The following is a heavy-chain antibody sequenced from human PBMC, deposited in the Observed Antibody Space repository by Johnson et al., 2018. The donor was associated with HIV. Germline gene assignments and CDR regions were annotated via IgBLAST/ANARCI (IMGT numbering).Heavy chain of an antibody. CDR3: ARERGYFGNPAFDI. Sequence: QVQLVESGGGVVQPGRSLRLSCAASGFTFSSYAMHWVRQAPGKGLEWVAVISYDVSNKFYADSVKGRFTISRDNSKNTLYLQMNSLRTEDTAMYYCARERGYFGNPAFDIWGQGTMVTVSS. J-gene: IGHJ3*02. CDR1: GFTFSSYA. D-gene: IGHD4-23*01. CDR2: ISYDVSNK. V-gene: IGHV3-30-3*01.